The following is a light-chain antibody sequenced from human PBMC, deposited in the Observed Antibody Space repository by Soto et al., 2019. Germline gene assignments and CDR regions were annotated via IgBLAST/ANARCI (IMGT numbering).Light chain of an antibody. J-gene: IGLJ2*01. CDR2: DVS. CDR3: CSSAGSNTPVL. Sequence: QSALTQPRSVSGSPGQSVNIFCTGSSSDVGAYNYVSWYQQSPGKAPKLMVYDVSERPSGVSDRFSGSKSGNTASLTIFGLHAEDEADYYCCSSAGSNTPVLFGGGTKLTVL. CDR1: SSDVGAYNY. V-gene: IGLV2-11*01.